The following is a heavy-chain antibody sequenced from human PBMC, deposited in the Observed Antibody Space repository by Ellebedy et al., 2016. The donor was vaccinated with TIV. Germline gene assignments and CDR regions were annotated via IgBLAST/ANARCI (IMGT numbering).Heavy chain of an antibody. V-gene: IGHV1-69*13. CDR3: AVYYDILTGYSYYYGMDV. CDR2: IIPIFGTA. D-gene: IGHD3-9*01. J-gene: IGHJ6*02. Sequence: AASVKVSCKASGGTFSSYAISWVRQAPGQGLEWMGGIIPIFGTANYAQKFQGRVTITADESTSTAYMELSSLRSEDTAVYYCAVYYDILTGYSYYYGMDVWGQGTTVTVSS. CDR1: GGTFSSYA.